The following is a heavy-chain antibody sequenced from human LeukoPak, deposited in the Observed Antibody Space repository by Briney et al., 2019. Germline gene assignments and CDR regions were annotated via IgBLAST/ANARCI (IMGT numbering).Heavy chain of an antibody. V-gene: IGHV3-66*01. J-gene: IGHJ6*02. Sequence: GGSLRLSCAASGFTVRSNYMSWVRQAPGKGLEWGSVIYSGGSTYYADSVKGRFTISRDNSKNTLYIQMNSLRAEDSAVYYCAGFAAPGYYYYYYGLDVWGQGTTVTVSS. CDR3: AGFAAPGYYYYYYGLDV. CDR1: GFTVRSNY. CDR2: IYSGGST. D-gene: IGHD6-25*01.